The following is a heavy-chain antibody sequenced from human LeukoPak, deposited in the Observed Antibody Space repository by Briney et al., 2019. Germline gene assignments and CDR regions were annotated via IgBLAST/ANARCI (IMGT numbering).Heavy chain of an antibody. CDR2: ISSSSTYI. D-gene: IGHD3-10*01. J-gene: IGHJ4*02. CDR3: VSNSYPRSFDY. Sequence: PGGSLRLSCAASGFTFSNYNMNWGRQAPGKGLECVSYISSSSTYIYYADSVKGRFTISRDNAKNSLYLQMNSLRAEDTALYYCVSNSYPRSFDYWGQGILVTVSS. CDR1: GFTFSNYN. V-gene: IGHV3-21*01.